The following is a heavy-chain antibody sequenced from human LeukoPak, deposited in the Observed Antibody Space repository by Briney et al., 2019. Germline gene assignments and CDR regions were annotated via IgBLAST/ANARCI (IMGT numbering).Heavy chain of an antibody. D-gene: IGHD4-11*01. Sequence: GGSLRLSCAASGFTLSDYWMNWVRQAPGNGLEWVANINLHGSVKLHVDSVEGRFTISRDNAKNSLFLQMTSLKVEDTAVYYCAAWGLYSYWGQGTLVTVSS. J-gene: IGHJ4*02. CDR2: INLHGSVK. V-gene: IGHV3-7*01. CDR3: AAWGLYSY. CDR1: GFTLSDYW.